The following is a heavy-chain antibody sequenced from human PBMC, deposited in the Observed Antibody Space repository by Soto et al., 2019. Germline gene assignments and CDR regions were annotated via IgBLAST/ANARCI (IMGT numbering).Heavy chain of an antibody. CDR3: AKDIEFCYGTSCYPRNDFDY. CDR1: GFTFSTYA. CDR2: ISRSGDST. Sequence: XGSLKLSCVASGFTFSTYAMTWVRQAPGKGLEWVSIISRSGDSTYYADSVKGRFTISRDNSKNTLYLQMNNLRAEDAAVYYCAKDIEFCYGTSCYPRNDFDYWGQGTLVTVS. J-gene: IGHJ4*02. D-gene: IGHD2-2*01. V-gene: IGHV3-23*01.